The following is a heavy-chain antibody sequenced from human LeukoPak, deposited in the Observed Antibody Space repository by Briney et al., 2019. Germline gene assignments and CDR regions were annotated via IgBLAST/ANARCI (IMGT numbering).Heavy chain of an antibody. Sequence: GGSLRLSCSASGFTFSSYWVTWVRQAPGKGLEWVANVKQDGSEKNYVDSVKGRFTISRDNSKNTLYLQMNSLRAEDTALYSCAKISTVSSNFDYWGQGTLVTVSS. V-gene: IGHV3-7*03. CDR1: GFTFSSYW. CDR3: AKISTVSSNFDY. CDR2: VKQDGSEK. D-gene: IGHD4-17*01. J-gene: IGHJ4*02.